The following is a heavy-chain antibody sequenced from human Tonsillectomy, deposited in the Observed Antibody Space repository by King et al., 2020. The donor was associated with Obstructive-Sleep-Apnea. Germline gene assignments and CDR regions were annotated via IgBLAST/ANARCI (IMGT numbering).Heavy chain of an antibody. CDR1: GFTFDDYT. J-gene: IGHJ4*02. CDR3: AKEIDSSGWSYLIDY. CDR2: ISWDGGST. D-gene: IGHD6-19*01. Sequence: VQLVESGGVVVQPGGSLRLSCAASGFTFDDYTMHWVRQAPGKGLEGVSLISWDGGSTYYADSVKGRFTISRDNSKNSLYLQMNSLRTEDTALYYCAKEIDSSGWSYLIDYWGQGTLVTVSS. V-gene: IGHV3-43*01.